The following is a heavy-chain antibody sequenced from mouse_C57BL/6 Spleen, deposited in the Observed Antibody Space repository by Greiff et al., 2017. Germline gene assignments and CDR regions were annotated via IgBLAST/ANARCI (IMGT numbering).Heavy chain of an antibody. CDR1: GYAFSSSW. CDR2: IYPGVGDS. D-gene: IGHD4-1*01. CDR3: ARELGQDY. Sequence: VQLQQSGPELVKPGASVKISCKASGYAFSSSWMNWVKQRPGKGLAWIGRIYPGVGDSNYNGKFKGKATLTADKSSSTAYMQRSSLTSEDAAVYYCARELGQDYGGQGTTLTVSS. J-gene: IGHJ2*01. V-gene: IGHV1-82*01.